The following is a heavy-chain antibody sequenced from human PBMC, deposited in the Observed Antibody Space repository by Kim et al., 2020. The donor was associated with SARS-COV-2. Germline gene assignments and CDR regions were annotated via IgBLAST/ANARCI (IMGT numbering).Heavy chain of an antibody. CDR2: MNPNSGNT. J-gene: IGHJ6*03. V-gene: IGHV1-8*01. CDR1: GYTFTSYD. CDR3: ARGSRSQYYDFWSGFSYYYYYMDV. Sequence: ASVKVSCKASGYTFTSYDINWVRQATGQGLEWMGWMNPNSGNTGYAQKFQGRVTMTRNTSISTAYMELSSLRSEDTAVYYCARGSRSQYYDFWSGFSYYYYYMDVWGKGTTVTVSS. D-gene: IGHD3-3*01.